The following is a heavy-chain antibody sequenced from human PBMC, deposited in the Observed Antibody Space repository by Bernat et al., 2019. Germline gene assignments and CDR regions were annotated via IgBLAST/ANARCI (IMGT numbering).Heavy chain of an antibody. V-gene: IGHV3-33*01. CDR3: ARDVATLDY. D-gene: IGHD5-12*01. CDR1: GFTFSSYG. Sequence: QVQLVESGGGVVQPGRSLRLSCAASGFTFSSYGMHWVRQAPGKGLEWVAVIWYDGSNKYYADSVKGRFTISRDNSKNTLHLQMNSLRAEDTAVYYCARDVATLDYWGQGTLVTVSS. CDR2: IWYDGSNK. J-gene: IGHJ4*02.